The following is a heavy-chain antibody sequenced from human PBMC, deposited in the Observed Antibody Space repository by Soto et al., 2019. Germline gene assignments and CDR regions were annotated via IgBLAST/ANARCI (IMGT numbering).Heavy chain of an antibody. CDR3: VHTDPWFGDYLEVFDY. CDR2: IYWNDDK. D-gene: IGHD3-10*01. Sequence: QITLKESGPTLVKPTQTLTLTCTFSGFSLSTSGVGVGWIRQPPGKALEWLALIYWNDDKRYSPSLKSRLTITQDTSKNQVVLTMTNMDPVDTATYYCVHTDPWFGDYLEVFDYWGQGTLVTVSS. V-gene: IGHV2-5*01. J-gene: IGHJ4*02. CDR1: GFSLSTSGVG.